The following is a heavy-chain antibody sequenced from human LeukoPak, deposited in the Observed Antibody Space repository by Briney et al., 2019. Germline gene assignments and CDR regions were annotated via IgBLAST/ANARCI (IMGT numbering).Heavy chain of an antibody. V-gene: IGHV3-72*01. CDR3: ARVRSGDTPRYFDY. CDR2: VRDKVNSYTT. J-gene: IGHJ4*02. Sequence: PGGSLRLSCTASGFTFSDHYMDWVRQAPGKGLEWVGRVRDKVNSYTTEYAASVKGRFTISRDDSKNSPHLQMNSLKTEDTAVYYCARVRSGDTPRYFDYWGQGTLVTVSS. CDR1: GFTFSDHY. D-gene: IGHD2-15*01.